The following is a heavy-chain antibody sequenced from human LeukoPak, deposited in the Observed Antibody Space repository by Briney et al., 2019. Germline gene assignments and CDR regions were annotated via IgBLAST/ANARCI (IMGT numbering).Heavy chain of an antibody. V-gene: IGHV1-69*06. Sequence: GSSVKVSCKASGGTFSSYAISWVRQAPGQGLEWMGGIIPIFGTANYAQKFQGRVTITADKSTSTAYMELSSLRSEDTAVYYCASKPIAAADAGYFQHWGQGTLVTVSS. J-gene: IGHJ1*01. CDR1: GGTFSSYA. CDR2: IIPIFGTA. D-gene: IGHD6-13*01. CDR3: ASKPIAAADAGYFQH.